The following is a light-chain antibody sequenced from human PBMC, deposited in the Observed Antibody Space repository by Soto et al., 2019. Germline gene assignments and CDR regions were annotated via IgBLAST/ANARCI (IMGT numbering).Light chain of an antibody. CDR3: QQYNNWPRT. J-gene: IGKJ1*01. Sequence: EIMMTQSPATLSVSPGERATLSCRASQSVSSNLAWYQQKPGQAPRLLIYGASTRATGIPARFSGSGSGTEFTLTISSLQSEDFAVYYCQQYNNWPRTLGQGTKVDIK. V-gene: IGKV3-15*01. CDR2: GAS. CDR1: QSVSSN.